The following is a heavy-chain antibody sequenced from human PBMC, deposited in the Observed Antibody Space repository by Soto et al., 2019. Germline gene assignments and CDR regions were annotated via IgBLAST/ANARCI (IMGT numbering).Heavy chain of an antibody. Sequence: PGESLKISCKGSGYSFTRYWISWVRQMPGKGLEWMGRIDPSDSYTNYGPSFQGHVTTSVDKSTSTAYLQWSSLKASDTAMYYCARMDGLVRGITKNWFDPWGQGTLVTVSS. CDR3: ARMDGLVRGITKNWFDP. D-gene: IGHD3-10*01. CDR1: GYSFTRYW. J-gene: IGHJ5*02. CDR2: IDPSDSYT. V-gene: IGHV5-10-1*01.